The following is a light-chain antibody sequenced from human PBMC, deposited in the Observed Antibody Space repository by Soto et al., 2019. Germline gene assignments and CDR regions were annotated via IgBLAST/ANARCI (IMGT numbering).Light chain of an antibody. CDR3: NAYTTSNTCV. Sequence: QSALTQPASVSGSPGQAIAVSCSGTSSDICAHNFVSWYQQHPGKAPKLIIYEVINRPSGVSDRFSGSKSGNTASLTISGLQSDDEADYYCNAYTTSNTCVFGGGTKGIV. CDR2: EVI. V-gene: IGLV2-14*03. CDR1: SSDICAHNF. J-gene: IGLJ1*01.